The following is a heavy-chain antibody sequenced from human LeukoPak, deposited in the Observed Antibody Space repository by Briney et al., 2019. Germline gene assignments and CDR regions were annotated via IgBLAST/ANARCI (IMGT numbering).Heavy chain of an antibody. V-gene: IGHV3-23*01. Sequence: PGGSLRLSCAASGFAFSSYAMSWVRQAPGKGLEWVSSVSGSGGGTNYADSVKGRFTISRDNSKNTLYLQMNSLRAEDTAVYYCAKDPASGRYVRAFDIWGQGTMVTVSS. CDR1: GFAFSSYA. D-gene: IGHD6-19*01. J-gene: IGHJ3*02. CDR2: VSGSGGGT. CDR3: AKDPASGRYVRAFDI.